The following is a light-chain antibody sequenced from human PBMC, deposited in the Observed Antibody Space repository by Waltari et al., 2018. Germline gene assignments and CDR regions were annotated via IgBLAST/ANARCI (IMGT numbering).Light chain of an antibody. Sequence: QSALTQFPSASGSPGQTVTISCTGTRSDVGGHDYISWYQQHPGKAPKVIIYEVYKRPSGVPDRFSGSKSGNTASLTVSGLQAEDEANYYCSSYAGKYVFGGGTKLTVL. CDR3: SSYAGKYV. CDR1: RSDVGGHDY. V-gene: IGLV2-8*01. J-gene: IGLJ3*02. CDR2: EVY.